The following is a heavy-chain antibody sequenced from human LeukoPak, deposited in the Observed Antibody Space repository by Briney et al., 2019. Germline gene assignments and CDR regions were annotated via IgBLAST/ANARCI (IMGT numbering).Heavy chain of an antibody. CDR2: ISGSGGST. J-gene: IGHJ1*01. D-gene: IGHD3-10*01. Sequence: GGSLRLSCAASGFTFSSYAMSWVRQAPGKGLEWVSAISGSGGSTYYADSVKGRFTISRDNSKNTLYLQMNSLRAEDTAVYYCAKARVSGEHPPRGFQHWGQGTLVTVSS. CDR1: GFTFSSYA. CDR3: AKARVSGEHPPRGFQH. V-gene: IGHV3-23*01.